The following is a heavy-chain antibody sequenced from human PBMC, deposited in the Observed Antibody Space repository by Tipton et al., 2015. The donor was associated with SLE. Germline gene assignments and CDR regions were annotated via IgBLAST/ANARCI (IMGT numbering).Heavy chain of an antibody. CDR3: AGAWQGYCSGGTCYVLDY. CDR2: ISYSETT. CDR1: GGSINSHY. V-gene: IGHV4-59*11. D-gene: IGHD2-15*01. Sequence: TLSLTCTVSGGSINSHYLSWIRQPPGKVLALIGYISYSETTNYNPSPKSRVTISLDTAKNQFSLKLRSVTAADTAVYYCAGAWQGYCSGGTCYVLDYWGQGTLVTVAS. J-gene: IGHJ4*02.